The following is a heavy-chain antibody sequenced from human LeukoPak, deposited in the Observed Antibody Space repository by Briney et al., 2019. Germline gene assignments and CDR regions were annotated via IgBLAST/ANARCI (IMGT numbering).Heavy chain of an antibody. CDR2: INPNSGGT. Sequence: ASVKVSCKASGYTFTGYYTHWVRQAPGQGLEWMGRINPNSGGTNYAQKFQGRVTMTRDTSISTAYMELSGLRSDDTAVYYCARDRDYYGSGSYYNVVDYWGQGTLVTVSS. D-gene: IGHD3-10*01. CDR1: GYTFTGYY. CDR3: ARDRDYYGSGSYYNVVDY. V-gene: IGHV1-2*06. J-gene: IGHJ4*02.